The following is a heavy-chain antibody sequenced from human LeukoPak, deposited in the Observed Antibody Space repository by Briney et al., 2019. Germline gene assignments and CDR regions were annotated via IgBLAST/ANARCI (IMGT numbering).Heavy chain of an antibody. CDR1: GFTFSSYG. CDR3: AREGGTYPYNFDY. J-gene: IGHJ4*02. V-gene: IGHV3-33*01. D-gene: IGHD1-14*01. CDR2: IWYDGGNK. Sequence: GGSLRLSCAASGFTFSSYGMHWVRQAPGKGLEWVAVIWYDGGNKYYADSVKGRFTISRDNSKNTLYLQMNSLRAEDTAVYYCAREGGTYPYNFDYWGQGTLVTVSS.